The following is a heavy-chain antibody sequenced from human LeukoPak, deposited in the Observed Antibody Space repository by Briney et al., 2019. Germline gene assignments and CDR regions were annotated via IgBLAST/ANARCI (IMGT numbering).Heavy chain of an antibody. D-gene: IGHD2-2*01. J-gene: IGHJ3*02. CDR3: ARDEVRGYCSSTSCFDAFDI. Sequence: SETLSLTCTVSGGSISSGSYYWSWIRQPAWKGLEWIGRIYTSGSTNYNPSLKSRVTISVDTSKNQFSLKLSSVTAADTAVYYCARDEVRGYCSSTSCFDAFDIWGQGTMVTVSS. CDR2: IYTSGST. CDR1: GGSISSGSYY. V-gene: IGHV4-61*02.